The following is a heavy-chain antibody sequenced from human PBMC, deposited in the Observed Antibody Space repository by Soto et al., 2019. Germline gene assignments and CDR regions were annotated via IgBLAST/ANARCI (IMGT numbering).Heavy chain of an antibody. D-gene: IGHD1-26*01. CDR2: MNQAGSEK. Sequence: EVQLVESGGGLVRPGGSLRLSCGASGFSFRDYWMTWVRQAPGKGLEWVANMNQAGSEKNYVDSVKGRFIISRDNAHNSLYLQTDSLRAEDTAVYYCARQHSGSYYFDYWGLGTLVTVSS. J-gene: IGHJ4*02. V-gene: IGHV3-7*05. CDR1: GFSFRDYW. CDR3: ARQHSGSYYFDY.